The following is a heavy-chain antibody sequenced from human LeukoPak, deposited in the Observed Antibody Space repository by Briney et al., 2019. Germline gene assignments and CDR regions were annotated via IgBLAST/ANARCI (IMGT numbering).Heavy chain of an antibody. CDR3: ARIYYDSSGYYYYFDY. D-gene: IGHD3-22*01. V-gene: IGHV4-38-2*01. J-gene: IGHJ4*02. CDR2: IYHSGST. CDR1: GYSISSGYY. Sequence: SETLSLTCAVSGYSISSGYYCGWIRQPPGKGLEWIGSIYHSGSTYYNPSLKSRVTISVDTSKNQFSLKLSSVTAADTAVYYCARIYYDSSGYYYYFDYWGQGTLVTVSS.